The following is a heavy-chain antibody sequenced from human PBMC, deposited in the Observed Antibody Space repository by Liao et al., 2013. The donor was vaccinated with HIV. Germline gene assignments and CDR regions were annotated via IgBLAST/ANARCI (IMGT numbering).Heavy chain of an antibody. CDR3: ARGYSYVGY. D-gene: IGHD5-12*01. CDR1: GGSISSGSYY. V-gene: IGHV4-61*02. J-gene: IGHJ4*02. CDR2: IYTSGST. Sequence: QVQLQESGPGLVKPSQTLSLTCTVSGGSISSGSYYWSWIRQPAGKGLEWIGRIYTSGSTNYNPSLKSRVTISVDTSRNQFSLKLTSVTAADTAVYFCARGYSYVGYWGQGTLVTVSS.